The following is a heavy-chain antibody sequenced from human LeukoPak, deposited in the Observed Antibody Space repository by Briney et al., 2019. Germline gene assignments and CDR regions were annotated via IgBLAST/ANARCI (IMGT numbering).Heavy chain of an antibody. CDR1: GGSFSGYY. D-gene: IGHD6-13*01. Sequence: SETLSLTCAVYGGSFSGYYWSWIRQPPGKGLEWIGEINHSGSTNYNPSLKSRVTISVDTSKNQFSLKLSSVTAADTAVYYRARGRRGIAAAGTLDYYYYYYMDVWGKGTTVTVSS. CDR2: INHSGST. CDR3: ARGRRGIAAAGTLDYYYYYYMDV. V-gene: IGHV4-34*01. J-gene: IGHJ6*03.